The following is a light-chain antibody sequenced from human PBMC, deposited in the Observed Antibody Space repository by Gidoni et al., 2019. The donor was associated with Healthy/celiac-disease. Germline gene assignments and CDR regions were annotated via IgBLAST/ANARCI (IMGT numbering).Light chain of an antibody. CDR3: QQYGSSPQT. Sequence: EIVLTLSPGTLSLSPGERATLSCRASQSVSSSYLAWYQQKPGQAPRLLIYGASSRATGIPDRFSGSGSGTDFTLTISRLEPEDFAVYYCQQYGSSPQTFXQXTKLEIK. J-gene: IGKJ2*01. V-gene: IGKV3-20*01. CDR1: QSVSSSY. CDR2: GAS.